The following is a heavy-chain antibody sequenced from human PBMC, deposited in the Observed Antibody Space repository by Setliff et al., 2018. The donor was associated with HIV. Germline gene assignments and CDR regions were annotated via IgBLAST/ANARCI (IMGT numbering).Heavy chain of an antibody. J-gene: IGHJ2*01. CDR3: VTAHSSGRTNVYWYFDL. D-gene: IGHD3-10*01. Sequence: ASVKVSCKASGYTFINNYIHWVRQAPGQGLEWMGLINPTGDITFYPQKFQARVTMTRDTSTSTVYLELSSLRSEDTAVYYCVTAHSSGRTNVYWYFDLWGRGTLVTVSS. CDR1: GYTFINNY. CDR2: INPTGDIT. V-gene: IGHV1-46*01.